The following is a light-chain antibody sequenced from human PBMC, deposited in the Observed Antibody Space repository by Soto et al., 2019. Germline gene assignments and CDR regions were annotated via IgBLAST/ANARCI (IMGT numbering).Light chain of an antibody. CDR2: EVS. CDR3: SSYAGSNNLV. J-gene: IGLJ2*01. Sequence: QSVLTQPPSASGSPGQSVTISCTGTSTDVGGYNSVSWYQQHPGKVLVLIIYEVSKRPSGVPDRFSGSKSVNTASLTVAGLQAEDEADYYCSSYAGSNNLVFGGGTKLTVL. CDR1: STDVGGYNS. V-gene: IGLV2-8*01.